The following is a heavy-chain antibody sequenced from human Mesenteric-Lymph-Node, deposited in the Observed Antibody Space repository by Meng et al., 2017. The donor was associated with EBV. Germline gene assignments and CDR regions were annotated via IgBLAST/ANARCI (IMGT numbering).Heavy chain of an antibody. D-gene: IGHD5-12*01. V-gene: IGHV1-24*01. CDR1: GYTLTDLP. CDR2: LDPEDGEK. CDR3: ATGYSGYAWDF. J-gene: IGHJ4*02. Sequence: QLVQAGAEVKKPGASVKVSCKVSGYTLTDLPIHLVRQAPGKGLEWMGGLDPEDGEKVYAQIFQGRVTMTEDTSTDTAYIELSSLRSEDTAVYYCATGYSGYAWDFWGQGTLVTVSS.